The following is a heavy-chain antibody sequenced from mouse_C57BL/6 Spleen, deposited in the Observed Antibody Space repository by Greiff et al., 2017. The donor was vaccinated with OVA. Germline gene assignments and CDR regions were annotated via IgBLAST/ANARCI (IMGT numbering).Heavy chain of an antibody. CDR2: IYPGSGST. V-gene: IGHV1-55*01. Sequence: QVQLQQPGAELVKPGASVKMSCTASGYTFTSYWITWVKQRPGQGLEWIGDIYPGSGSTNYNEKFKSKATLTVDTSSSTAYMQLSSLTSEDAAVYYCARRGDGNYGDYWGQGTTLTVAS. CDR3: ARRGDGNYGDY. J-gene: IGHJ2*01. D-gene: IGHD2-1*01. CDR1: GYTFTSYW.